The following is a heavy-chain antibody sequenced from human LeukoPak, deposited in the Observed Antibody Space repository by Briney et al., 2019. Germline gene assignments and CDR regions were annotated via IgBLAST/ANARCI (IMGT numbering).Heavy chain of an antibody. J-gene: IGHJ4*02. CDR2: VSYDGSNK. CDR1: GFTFSSYA. D-gene: IGHD4-17*01. Sequence: GGSLRLSCAASGFTFSSYAMHWVRQAPGKGLEWVAVVSYDGSNKYYADSVKGRFTISRDNSKNTLYLQMNSLRAEDTAVYYCARGDYGDYWWGQGTLVTVSS. CDR3: ARGDYGDYW. V-gene: IGHV3-30*04.